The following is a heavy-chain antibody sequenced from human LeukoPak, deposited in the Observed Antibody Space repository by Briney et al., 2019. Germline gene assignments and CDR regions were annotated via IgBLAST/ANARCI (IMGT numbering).Heavy chain of an antibody. CDR2: ISYDGSNK. Sequence: GGSLRLSCAASGFTFSSYAMHWVRQAPGKGLEWVAVISYDGSNKYYADSVKGRFTISRDNSKNTLYLQMNSLRAEDTAVYYCAREYYDFWSGTNWFDPWGQGTLVTVSS. D-gene: IGHD3-3*01. J-gene: IGHJ5*02. CDR3: AREYYDFWSGTNWFDP. V-gene: IGHV3-30-3*01. CDR1: GFTFSSYA.